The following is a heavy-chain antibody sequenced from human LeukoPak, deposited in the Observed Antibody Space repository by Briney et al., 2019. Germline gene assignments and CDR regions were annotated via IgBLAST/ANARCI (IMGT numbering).Heavy chain of an antibody. Sequence: PSETLSLTCTVSGGSISSYYWSCIRQPPGKGLEWIGYIYYSGSTNYNPSLKSRVAISVDTSKNQFSLKLSSVTAADTAVYYCARGIGVEMATLYFDYWGQGTLVTVSS. J-gene: IGHJ4*02. CDR2: IYYSGST. V-gene: IGHV4-59*01. D-gene: IGHD5-24*01. CDR3: ARGIGVEMATLYFDY. CDR1: GGSISSYY.